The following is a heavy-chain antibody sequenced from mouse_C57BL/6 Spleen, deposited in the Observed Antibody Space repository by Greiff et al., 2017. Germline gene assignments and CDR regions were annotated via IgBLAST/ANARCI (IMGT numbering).Heavy chain of an antibody. CDR3: ARVGGARDY. CDR1: GYTFTDYY. CDR2: INPNNGGT. Sequence: EVQLQQSGPELVKPGASVKISCKASGYTFTDYYMNWVKQSHGKSLEWIGDINPNNGGTSYNQKFKGKATLTVDKSSSTAYMELRSLTSEDSAVYYCARVGGARDYWGQGTTLTVSS. V-gene: IGHV1-26*01. J-gene: IGHJ2*01.